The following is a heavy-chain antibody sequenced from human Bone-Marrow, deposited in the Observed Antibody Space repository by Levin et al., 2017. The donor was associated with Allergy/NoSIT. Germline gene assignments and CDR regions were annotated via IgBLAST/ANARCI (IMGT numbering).Heavy chain of an antibody. CDR1: GFTFSGSS. Sequence: LGESLKISCSASGFTFSGSSLYWVRQASGKGLEWVGRIRNKTSNYATAYTASVKGRFTISRDDASNTAYLQMNSLKTEDTAMYYCASRIAAADWGQGTLVTVSS. CDR3: ASRIAAAD. D-gene: IGHD6-13*01. J-gene: IGHJ4*02. V-gene: IGHV3-73*01. CDR2: IRNKTSNYAT.